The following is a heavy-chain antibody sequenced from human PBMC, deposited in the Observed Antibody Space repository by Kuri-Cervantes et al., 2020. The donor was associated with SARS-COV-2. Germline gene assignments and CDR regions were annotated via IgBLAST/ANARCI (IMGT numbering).Heavy chain of an antibody. CDR3: VRDGDHWNFDY. J-gene: IGHJ4*02. Sequence: ESLKISCAASGFTFSGHWIHWVRQAPGKGLVWVSRINPDGSYTNNADSVKGRFTLSRDNAKNMLFLQMNSLRAEDTAVNYCVRDGDHWNFDYWGQGTLVTVSS. CDR2: INPDGSYT. D-gene: IGHD1-1*01. V-gene: IGHV3-74*01. CDR1: GFTFSGHW.